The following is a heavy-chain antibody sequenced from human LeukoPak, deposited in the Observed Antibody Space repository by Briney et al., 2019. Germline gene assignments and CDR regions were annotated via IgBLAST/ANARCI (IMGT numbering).Heavy chain of an antibody. CDR3: AREYSSSFSPYYYGMDV. Sequence: GGSLRLSCAASGFTFSSYGMHWVRQAPGKGLEWVAVIWYDGSNKYYADSVKGRFTISRDNSKNTLYLQMNSLRAEDTAVYYCAREYSSSFSPYYYGMDVWGQGTTVTVPS. D-gene: IGHD6-6*01. CDR2: IWYDGSNK. J-gene: IGHJ6*02. V-gene: IGHV3-33*01. CDR1: GFTFSSYG.